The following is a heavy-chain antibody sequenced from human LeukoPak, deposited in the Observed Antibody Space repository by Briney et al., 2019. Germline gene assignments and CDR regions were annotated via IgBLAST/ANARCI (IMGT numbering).Heavy chain of an antibody. CDR1: GCTFSSYA. J-gene: IGHJ3*02. CDR3: ARAQDYYDSSGPNRNDAFDI. D-gene: IGHD3-22*01. V-gene: IGHV1-69*05. Sequence: SSVTVSCKGSGCTFSSYAIDWVRQAPAQGLAWVGGLHPSFGTANHAQKFQGRVTITTDESTSTAYMELSSLRSEDTAVYYCARAQDYYDSSGPNRNDAFDIWGQGTMVTVSS. CDR2: LHPSFGTA.